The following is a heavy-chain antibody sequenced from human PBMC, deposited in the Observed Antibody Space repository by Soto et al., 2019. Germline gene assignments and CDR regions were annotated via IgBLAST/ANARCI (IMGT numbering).Heavy chain of an antibody. D-gene: IGHD1-1*01. Sequence: GXSLRLSCAASGFMFSNHGLHWFRQAPGKGLEWVAVIWSDGNNRYYADSVKGRFTISRDNSKNTVYLQMNSLRAEDTAVYYCVRGDNWNDEASDYWGQGTLVTVSS. CDR2: IWSDGNNR. CDR3: VRGDNWNDEASDY. CDR1: GFMFSNHG. V-gene: IGHV3-33*01. J-gene: IGHJ4*02.